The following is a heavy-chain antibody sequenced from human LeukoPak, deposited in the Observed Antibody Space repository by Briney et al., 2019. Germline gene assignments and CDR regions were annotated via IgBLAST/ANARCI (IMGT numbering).Heavy chain of an antibody. CDR3: ATYRQIQVPFEF. V-gene: IGHV3-23*01. J-gene: IGHJ4*02. D-gene: IGHD5-18*01. CDR1: GFTFSDFP. Sequence: GGSLRLSCAASGFTFSDFPMIWVRQAPGKWLEWVSTIFPSSVEIHYADSVKGRFTISRDNSRSTLSLQMDSLRAEDTATYYCATYRQIQVPFEFWGQGTLVTVSS. CDR2: IFPSSVEI.